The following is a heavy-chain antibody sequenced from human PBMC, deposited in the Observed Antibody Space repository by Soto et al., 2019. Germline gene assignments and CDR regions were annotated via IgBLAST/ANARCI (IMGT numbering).Heavy chain of an antibody. CDR1: GFIFNNYA. CDR2: ISYDGSNK. D-gene: IGHD2-21*01. CDR3: ASRLMAIGLVNF. V-gene: IGHV3-30-3*01. Sequence: QVQLVESGGGVVQPGGSLRLSCAASGFIFNNYAMHWVRQAPGKGLEWVAVISYDGSNKYYADSVKGRFTISRDNSKNPMYLQMNKLRAVDRAVNYCASRLMAIGLVNFWGEGTLFTVSS. J-gene: IGHJ4*02.